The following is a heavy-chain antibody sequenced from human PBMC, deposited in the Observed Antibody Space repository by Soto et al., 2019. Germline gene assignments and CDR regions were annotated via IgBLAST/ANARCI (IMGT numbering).Heavy chain of an antibody. CDR3: ARVWGGAFDI. J-gene: IGHJ3*02. D-gene: IGHD3-10*01. CDR1: GGSIGSYY. Sequence: SETLSLTCTVSGGSIGSYYWSWIRQPPGKGLEWIGYIYYSGSTNYNPSIKSRVTISVDTSKNQFSLKLSSVTAADPAVYYCARVWGGAFDIWGQGTMVT. V-gene: IGHV4-59*01. CDR2: IYYSGST.